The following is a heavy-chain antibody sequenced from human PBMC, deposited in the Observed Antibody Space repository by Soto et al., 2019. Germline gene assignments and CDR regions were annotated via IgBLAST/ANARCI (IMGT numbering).Heavy chain of an antibody. CDR3: AAPTGTTSRKNYYYGMDV. CDR2: ISAYNGNT. CDR1: GYTFTSYG. J-gene: IGHJ6*02. D-gene: IGHD1-7*01. Sequence: QVQLVQSGAEVKKPGASVKVSCKASGYTFTSYGISWVRQAPGQGLEWMGWISAYNGNTNYAQKLQGRVTMTTDTSTSTAYMELRSLRSDDTAVYCCAAPTGTTSRKNYYYGMDVWGQGTTVTVSS. V-gene: IGHV1-18*04.